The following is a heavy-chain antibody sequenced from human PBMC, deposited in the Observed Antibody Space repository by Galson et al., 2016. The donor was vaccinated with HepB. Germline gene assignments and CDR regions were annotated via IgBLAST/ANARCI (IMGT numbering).Heavy chain of an antibody. J-gene: IGHJ4*02. Sequence: SLRLSCAASGFTFSRPWMYWVRQAPGKGLPWVSHINSDGSNINYADSVKGRFTISRDNAGNTLYLQMNSLRAEDTAVYYCSTLRDFWSGWGQGTLVTVSS. CDR1: GFTFSRPW. V-gene: IGHV3-74*01. CDR2: INSDGSNI. D-gene: IGHD3-3*01. CDR3: STLRDFWSG.